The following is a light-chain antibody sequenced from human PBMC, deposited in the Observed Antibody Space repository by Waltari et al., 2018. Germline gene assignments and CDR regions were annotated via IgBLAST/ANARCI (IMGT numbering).Light chain of an antibody. CDR1: PSDGNTFGS. Sequence: SALTQPASVSDSPGRPVTLSCTKSPSDGNTFGSVSWYPHHPGQAPQLLIFDGTNRPPSVSVRFSATESPNTASLTISDLQTEDEAHYYCASYLPAGIVVFGGGTRLNVL. J-gene: IGLJ2*01. CDR3: ASYLPAGIVV. CDR2: DGT. V-gene: IGLV2-14*01.